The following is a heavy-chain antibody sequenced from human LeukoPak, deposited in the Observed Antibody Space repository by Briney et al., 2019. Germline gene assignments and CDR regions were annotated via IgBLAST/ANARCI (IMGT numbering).Heavy chain of an antibody. J-gene: IGHJ4*02. Sequence: PSDTVSLTCSVFGDSISSGGYYWPWIRHPAGKGLECIGRIYIGQSANYNSSLKSRVTILVDTSKNQFSLKLSSVTAADTAMYFCARSRERICSNPPCYVDLQATWGQGTLVTVSP. CDR1: GDSISSGGYY. D-gene: IGHD2-2*01. CDR2: IYIGQSA. CDR3: ARSRERICSNPPCYVDLQAT. V-gene: IGHV4-61*02.